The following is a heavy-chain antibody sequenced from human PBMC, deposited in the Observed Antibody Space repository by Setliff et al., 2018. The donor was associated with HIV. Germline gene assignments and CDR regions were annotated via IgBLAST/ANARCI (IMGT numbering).Heavy chain of an antibody. CDR2: VFYTGGT. Sequence: PSETRSLTCTVSGGSISDTRYYWGWVRQPPGKGLEGIGYVFYTGGTNYRPSLRGRGTISVYTSKNHFSLKLSSVTAADTAVYYCAKTIRGYISGDYMDVWGKGTTVTVSS. CDR3: AKTIRGYISGDYMDV. J-gene: IGHJ6*03. V-gene: IGHV4-61*03. D-gene: IGHD5-18*01. CDR1: GGSISDTRYY.